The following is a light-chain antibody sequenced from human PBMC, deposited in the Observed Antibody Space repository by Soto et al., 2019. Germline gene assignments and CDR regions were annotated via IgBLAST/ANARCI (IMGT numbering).Light chain of an antibody. J-gene: IGKJ1*01. CDR1: QSVSRY. CDR2: DAS. Sequence: EIVLTQSPATLSLTPGERATLSCRASQSVSRYLAWYQQKPGQAPRLLIYDASSRATGIPNRFSGSGSGTDFTLTISRLEPEDFAVFYCQQYGDSPTFGQGTKVDI. V-gene: IGKV3-20*01. CDR3: QQYGDSPT.